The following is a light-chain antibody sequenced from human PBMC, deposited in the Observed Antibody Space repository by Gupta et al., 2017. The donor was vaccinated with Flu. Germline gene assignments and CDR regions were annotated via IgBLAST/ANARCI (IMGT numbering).Light chain of an antibody. J-gene: IGKJ4*01. V-gene: IGKV1-39*01. CDR1: QSVSSY. CDR3: QQMYTYHPSLT. Sequence: DIQMTQHPSSLSASVGDTITLISRASQSVSSYLNWYQKKPGNAPMLLIYAASSLESGLPSMFSGSGDEKDLSLTVNSRQPEDFATYYCQQMYTYHPSLTFGGGTKVEI. CDR2: AAS.